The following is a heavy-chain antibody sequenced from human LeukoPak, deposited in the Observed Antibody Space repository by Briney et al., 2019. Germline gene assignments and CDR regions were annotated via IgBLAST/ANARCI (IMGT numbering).Heavy chain of an antibody. D-gene: IGHD6-13*01. CDR1: GGSISSSTYY. CDR3: ARAPGIAAPPDY. Sequence: PSETLSLTCTVSGGSISSSTYYWGWIRQPPGKGLEWIGSMYYSGNIYYNPSLKSRVTISVDTSKNQFSLKLSSVTAADTAVYYCARAPGIAAPPDYWGQGTPVTVSS. CDR2: MYYSGNI. J-gene: IGHJ4*02. V-gene: IGHV4-39*07.